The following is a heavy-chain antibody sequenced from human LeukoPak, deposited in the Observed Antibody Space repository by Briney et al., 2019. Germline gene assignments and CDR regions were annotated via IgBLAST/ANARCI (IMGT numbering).Heavy chain of an antibody. CDR3: ARHYGP. CDR2: IYHSGST. Sequence: GSLRLSCAASGFTFSHFWMSWVRQPPGKGLEWIGSIYHSGSTYYNPSLKSRVTISVDTSRNQFSLNLSSVTAADTAVYYCARHYGPWGQGTLVAVSS. D-gene: IGHD4-17*01. CDR1: GFTFSHFW. V-gene: IGHV4-39*01. J-gene: IGHJ5*02.